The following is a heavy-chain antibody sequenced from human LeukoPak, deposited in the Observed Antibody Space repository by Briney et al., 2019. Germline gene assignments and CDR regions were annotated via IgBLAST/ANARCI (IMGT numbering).Heavy chain of an antibody. CDR1: GGSISSYY. J-gene: IGHJ6*03. D-gene: IGHD5-24*01. Sequence: PSETLSLTCTVSGGSISSYYWSWIWQPPGKGLEWIGYIYYSGSTNYNPSLKSRVTISVDTSKNQFSLKLSSVTAADTAVYYCASRGRDGYNYFVGSLDYYYMDVWGKGTTVTVSS. CDR2: IYYSGST. V-gene: IGHV4-59*01. CDR3: ASRGRDGYNYFVGSLDYYYMDV.